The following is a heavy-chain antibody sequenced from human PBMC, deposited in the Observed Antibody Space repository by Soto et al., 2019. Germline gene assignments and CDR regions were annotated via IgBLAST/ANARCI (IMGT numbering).Heavy chain of an antibody. Sequence: RRLSWAASGFTFSSYAMSWVRQAPGKGLEWVSAIRGSGGSTYYADAVKGLFTISRDNSKNTLYLQLNSLRAEDKAVYYCAKGTGHCSSPSCSYYYYYGMDVWDRRTTVTVSS. CDR1: GFTFSSYA. CDR3: AKGTGHCSSPSCSYYYYYGMDV. V-gene: IGHV3-23*01. D-gene: IGHD2-2*01. CDR2: IRGSGGST. J-gene: IGHJ6*04.